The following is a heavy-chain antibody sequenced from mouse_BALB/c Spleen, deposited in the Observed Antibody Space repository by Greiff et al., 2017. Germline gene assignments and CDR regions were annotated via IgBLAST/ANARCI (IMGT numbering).Heavy chain of an antibody. J-gene: IGHJ3*01. CDR3: ARGNYGFAY. CDR2: IDPANGNT. D-gene: IGHD2-1*01. Sequence: EVKLMESGAELVKPGASVKLSCTASGFNIKDTYMHWVKQRPEQGLEWIGRIDPANGNTKYDPKFQGKATITADTSSNTAYLQLSSLTSEDTAVYYCARGNYGFAYWGQGTLVTVSA. V-gene: IGHV14-3*02. CDR1: GFNIKDTY.